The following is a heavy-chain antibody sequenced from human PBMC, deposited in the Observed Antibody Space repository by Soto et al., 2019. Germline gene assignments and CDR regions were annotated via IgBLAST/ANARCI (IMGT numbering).Heavy chain of an antibody. Sequence: QVQLVQSGAEVRRPASSVKVSCKTSGGTFSSYAISWVRQAPGQGLEWMGGIVPIVGTTTYAQKFQGRVTITADEATSTAYLKLSRLRSDDTAVYYCVRVVAIPGYPDHWGQGTLVTVSS. V-gene: IGHV1-69*12. CDR2: IVPIVGTT. J-gene: IGHJ4*02. CDR3: VRVVAIPGYPDH. D-gene: IGHD5-12*01. CDR1: GGTFSSYA.